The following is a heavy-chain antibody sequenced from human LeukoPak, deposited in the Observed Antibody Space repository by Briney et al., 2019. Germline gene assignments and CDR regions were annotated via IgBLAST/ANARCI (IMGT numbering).Heavy chain of an antibody. CDR2: ISYDGSNK. J-gene: IGHJ5*02. Sequence: PGGSLRLSCEASGFTFGDYWMTWVRQAPGKGLEWLAVISYDGSNKYYADSVKGRFTISRDNSKNTLYLQMNSLRAEDTAVYYCARDGGALAGHMYNWFDPWGQGTLVTVSS. CDR1: GFTFGDYW. V-gene: IGHV3-30-3*01. D-gene: IGHD6-19*01. CDR3: ARDGGALAGHMYNWFDP.